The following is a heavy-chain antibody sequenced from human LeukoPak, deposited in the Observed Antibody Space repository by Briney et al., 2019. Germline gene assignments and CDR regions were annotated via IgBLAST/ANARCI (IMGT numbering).Heavy chain of an antibody. CDR1: GYTFAVYY. Sequence: ASVKVSCKASGYTFAVYYIHWVRQAPGQGLEWMGWISAYNGNTNYAQKLQGRVTMTTDTSTSTAYMELRSLRSDDTAVYYCARDLEGMDVWGQGTTVTVSS. CDR2: ISAYNGNT. V-gene: IGHV1-18*04. CDR3: ARDLEGMDV. J-gene: IGHJ6*02.